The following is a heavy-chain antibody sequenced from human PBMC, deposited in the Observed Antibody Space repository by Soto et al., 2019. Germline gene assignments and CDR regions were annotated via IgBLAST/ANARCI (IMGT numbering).Heavy chain of an antibody. V-gene: IGHV3-23*01. D-gene: IGHD6-6*01. J-gene: IGHJ1*01. CDR3: AKDRLAAPTAEYFQH. CDR1: GFTFSSYA. CDR2: ISGSGGST. Sequence: SLRLSCAASGFTFSSYAMSWVRQAPGKGLEWVSAISGSGGSTYYADSVKGRFTISRDNSKNTLYLQMNSLRAEDTAVYYCAKDRLAAPTAEYFQHWGQGTLVTVSS.